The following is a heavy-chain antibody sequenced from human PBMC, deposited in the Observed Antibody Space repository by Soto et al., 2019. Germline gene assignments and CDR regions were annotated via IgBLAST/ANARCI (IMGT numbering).Heavy chain of an antibody. CDR3: ANWVEGSMVYFDF. Sequence: SGFNFNNYAMSWARQAPVKGLEWVSAISGSGHRTYYADSVKGRFTISRDNFENTLYLQMSSLRTDDTAVYYCANWVEGSMVYFDFWGQGTQVTVSS. CDR2: ISGSGHRT. V-gene: IGHV3-23*01. D-gene: IGHD2-8*01. CDR1: GFNFNNYA. J-gene: IGHJ4*02.